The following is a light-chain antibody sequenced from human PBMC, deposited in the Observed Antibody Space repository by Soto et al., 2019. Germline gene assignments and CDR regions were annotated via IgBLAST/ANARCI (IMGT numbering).Light chain of an antibody. CDR1: QSINNY. V-gene: IGKV3-11*01. CDR3: QYRGIWPPGAT. J-gene: IGKJ4*01. CDR2: DAS. Sequence: EIVLTQSPVTLSLSPGERATLSCRASQSINNYLAWYQQKPGQPPRLLIYDASNRALAIPVRFSGSGSGTDFTLTISSLEPEDSAVYYCQYRGIWPPGATFGGGTKVEIK.